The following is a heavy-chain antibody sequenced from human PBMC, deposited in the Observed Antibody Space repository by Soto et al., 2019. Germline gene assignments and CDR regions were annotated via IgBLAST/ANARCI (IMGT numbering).Heavy chain of an antibody. CDR2: IIPILGIA. Sequence: GASVKVSCKASGGTFSSYTISWVRQAPGQGLEWKGRIIPILGIANYAQKFQGRVTITADKSTSTAYMELSSLRSEDTAVYYCASGYDSSGYYAYYYYGMDVWGQGTTVTVSS. V-gene: IGHV1-69*02. CDR3: ASGYDSSGYYAYYYYGMDV. D-gene: IGHD3-22*01. CDR1: GGTFSSYT. J-gene: IGHJ6*02.